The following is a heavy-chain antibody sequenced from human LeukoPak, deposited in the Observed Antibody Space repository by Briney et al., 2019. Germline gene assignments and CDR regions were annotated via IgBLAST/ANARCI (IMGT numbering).Heavy chain of an antibody. CDR1: GGSISSYY. Sequence: SETLSLTCTVSGGSISSYYRSWIRQPPGKGLEWIGYIYYSGSTNYNPSLKSRVTISVDTSKNQFSLKLSSVTAADTAVYYCARVFGYGDYVHFDYWGQGTLVTVSS. J-gene: IGHJ4*02. V-gene: IGHV4-59*01. D-gene: IGHD4-17*01. CDR3: ARVFGYGDYVHFDY. CDR2: IYYSGST.